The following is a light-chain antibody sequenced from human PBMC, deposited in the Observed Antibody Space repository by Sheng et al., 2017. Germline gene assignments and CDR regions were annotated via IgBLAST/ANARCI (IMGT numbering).Light chain of an antibody. CDR3: QQYNSYWYT. CDR1: QSVSSY. V-gene: IGKV3-11*01. CDR2: DAS. Sequence: EIVLTQSPATLSLSPGERATLSCRASQSVSSYLGWYQQKPGQAPRLLIYDASNRATGIPARFSGSGSGTDFTLTISSLEPEDFAVYYCQQYNSYWYTFGQGTKLEI. J-gene: IGKJ2*01.